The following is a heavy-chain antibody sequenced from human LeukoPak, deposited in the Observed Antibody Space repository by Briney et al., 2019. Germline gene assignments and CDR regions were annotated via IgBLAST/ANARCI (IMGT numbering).Heavy chain of an antibody. V-gene: IGHV3-30*02. Sequence: PGGSLRLSCAASGFTFSSYGMHWVRQAPGKGLEWVAFIQYDGSNKYYADSVKGRFTISRHNSKNTLYLQMNSLRAEDTAVYYCANYRYWGQGTLVTVSS. CDR1: GFTFSSYG. J-gene: IGHJ4*02. CDR3: ANYRY. CDR2: IQYDGSNK.